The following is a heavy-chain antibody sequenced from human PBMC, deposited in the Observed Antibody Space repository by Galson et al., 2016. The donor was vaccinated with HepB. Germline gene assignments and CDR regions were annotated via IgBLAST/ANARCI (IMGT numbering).Heavy chain of an antibody. J-gene: IGHJ6*02. D-gene: IGHD5-18*01. CDR1: GFSFSSYA. CDR3: AKRPYSYGWHYGMDV. V-gene: IGHV3-23*01. CDR2: ITSGGTT. Sequence: SLRLSCAASGFSFSSYAMSWVRQAPGKGLEWVSGITSGGTTYYADSVTGRFTISRDNSKNILYLQMKSLGDEDTAVYYCAKRPYSYGWHYGMDVWGQRTTVTVSS.